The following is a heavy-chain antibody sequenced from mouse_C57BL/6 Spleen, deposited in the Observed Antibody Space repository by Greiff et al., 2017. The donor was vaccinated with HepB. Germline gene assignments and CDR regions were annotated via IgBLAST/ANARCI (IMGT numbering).Heavy chain of an antibody. Sequence: QVQLKESGAELARPGASVKMSCKASGYTFTSYTMHWVKQRPGQGLEWIGYINPSSGYTKYNQKFKDKATLTADKSSSTAYMQLSSLTSEDSAVYYCARWESNYFDYWGQGTTLTVSS. CDR1: GYTFTSYT. CDR2: INPSSGYT. V-gene: IGHV1-4*01. J-gene: IGHJ2*01. CDR3: ARWESNYFDY. D-gene: IGHD4-1*01.